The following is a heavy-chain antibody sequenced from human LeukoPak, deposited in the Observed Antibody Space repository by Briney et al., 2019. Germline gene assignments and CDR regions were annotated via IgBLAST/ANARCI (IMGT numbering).Heavy chain of an antibody. Sequence: PSQTLSLTCTVSGGSISSGGYYWSWIRQHPGKGLEWIGYIYYSGSTNYNPSLKSRVTISVDTSKNQFSLKLSSVTAADTAVYYCARLRYYDSSGYYYYYYGMDVWGQGTTVTVSS. D-gene: IGHD3-22*01. CDR1: GGSISSGGYY. V-gene: IGHV4-31*03. CDR2: IYYSGST. J-gene: IGHJ6*02. CDR3: ARLRYYDSSGYYYYYYGMDV.